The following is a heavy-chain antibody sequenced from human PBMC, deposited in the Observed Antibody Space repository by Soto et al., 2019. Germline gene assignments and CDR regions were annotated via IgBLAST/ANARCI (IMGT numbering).Heavy chain of an antibody. CDR1: GDTVSKFL. V-gene: IGHV1-69*01. CDR2: IIPMFGTT. J-gene: IGHJ4*02. Sequence: QVELVQSGAEVKKPGSSVKVSCKASGDTVSKFLINWVRQAPGQGPEWMGGIIPMFGTTNYARKFRGRVTITAAESTTIAYREVGSLQTDDLGVYYCAREIGYGDFSEALLDWGAGDLVTVSS. CDR3: AREIGYGDFSEALLD. D-gene: IGHD4-17*01.